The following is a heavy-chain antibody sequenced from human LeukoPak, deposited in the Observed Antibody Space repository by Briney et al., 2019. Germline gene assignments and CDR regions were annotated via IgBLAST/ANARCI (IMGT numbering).Heavy chain of an antibody. J-gene: IGHJ4*02. CDR2: ISSSGSTI. V-gene: IGHV3-11*01. D-gene: IGHD5-12*01. CDR1: GFTFSDYY. Sequence: GGSLRLSCAASGFTFSDYYMSWIRQAPGKGLEWVSYISSSGSTIYYADSVKGRFTISRDNAKNSLYLQMNSLRAEDTAVYYCAKPLGIYSGPDSGDYWGQGTLVTVSS. CDR3: AKPLGIYSGPDSGDY.